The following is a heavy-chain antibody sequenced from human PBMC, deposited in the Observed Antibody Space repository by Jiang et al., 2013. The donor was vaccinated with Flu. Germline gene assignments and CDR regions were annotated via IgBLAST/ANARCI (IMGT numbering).Heavy chain of an antibody. CDR3: ARENYDFWVRYYYYYMDV. D-gene: IGHD3-3*01. CDR2: IYTSGST. J-gene: IGHJ6*03. Sequence: LLKPSETLSLTCTVSGGSISSYYWSWIRQPAGKGLEWIGRIYTSGSTNYNPSLKSRVTMSVDTSKNQFSLKLSSVTAADTAVYYCARENYDFWVRYYYYYMDVWGKGTTVTVSS. CDR1: GGSISSYY. V-gene: IGHV4-4*07.